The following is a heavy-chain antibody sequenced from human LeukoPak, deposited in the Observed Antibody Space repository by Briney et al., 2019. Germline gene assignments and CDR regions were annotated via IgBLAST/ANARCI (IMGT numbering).Heavy chain of an antibody. V-gene: IGHV3-7*01. CDR1: GFTFNDYW. Sequence: GGSLRLSYAASGFTFNDYWMSWVRQAPGKGLEWVANIKQDGSEKFYVGSVKGRFTISRDNAKSSLYLQMNSLRAEDTAVYYCARDRATSDVWGQGTTVTVSS. CDR2: IKQDGSEK. J-gene: IGHJ6*02. CDR3: ARDRATSDV. D-gene: IGHD1-1*01.